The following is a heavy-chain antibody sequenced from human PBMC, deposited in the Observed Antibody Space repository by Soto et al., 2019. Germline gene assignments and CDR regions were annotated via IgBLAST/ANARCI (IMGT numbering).Heavy chain of an antibody. CDR3: EREAPRFHRLRGDSV. J-gene: IGHJ4*02. D-gene: IGHD2-21*02. CDR2: IIPILGIA. CDR1: GGTFSSYT. Sequence: ASVKVSCKASGGTFSSYTISCVRQAPGQGLEWMGRIIPILGIANYAQKFQGRVTITADKSTSTAYMELSSLRSEDTAVYYCEREAPRFHRLRGDSVGGQGTLVTVS. V-gene: IGHV1-69*04.